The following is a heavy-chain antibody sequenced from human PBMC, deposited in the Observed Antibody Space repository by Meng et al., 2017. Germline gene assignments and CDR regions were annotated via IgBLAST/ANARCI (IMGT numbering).Heavy chain of an antibody. V-gene: IGHV4-31*01. CDR2: IYYSGST. J-gene: IGHJ5*02. CDR3: ARADRRVGSYGPNWFDP. Sequence: QGQRQESGPGPGKPSPTLSLTGTCSGGSISSGGYYWSWIRQHPGKGLEWIGYIYYSGSTYSTPSLKSLVTISVDTSKNQFSLKLSSVTAADTAVYYCARADRRVGSYGPNWFDPWGQGTLVTVSS. D-gene: IGHD5-18*01. CDR1: GGSISSGGYY.